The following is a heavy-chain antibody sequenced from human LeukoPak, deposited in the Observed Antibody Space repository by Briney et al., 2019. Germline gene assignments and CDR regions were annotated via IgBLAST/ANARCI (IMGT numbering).Heavy chain of an antibody. V-gene: IGHV4-39*01. CDR2: IYYSGST. D-gene: IGHD5-18*01. CDR1: GDSFSSSNYY. Sequence: SETLSLTCTVSGDSFSSSNYYWGWLRQPPGKGLEWIGTIYYSGSTFYNSSLKSRVTISLDMSKTQFSLKLSSVTAADTAVYYCARIASVDMARVNFDYWGQGALVTVSS. J-gene: IGHJ4*02. CDR3: ARIASVDMARVNFDY.